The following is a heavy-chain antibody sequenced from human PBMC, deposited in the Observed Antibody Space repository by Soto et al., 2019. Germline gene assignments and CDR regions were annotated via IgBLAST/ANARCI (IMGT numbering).Heavy chain of an antibody. J-gene: IGHJ4*02. D-gene: IGHD2-2*01. CDR2: ISSSGDSS. V-gene: IGHV3-48*03. CDR3: ARVYCSTTTCHVQAFDS. Sequence: GGSLRLSCAASGFIFSSYEMNWVRQAPGKTLEWVSYISSSGDSSYYADSVKGRFTISRDNARKSLYLQMNSLRAEDTAVYYCARVYCSTTTCHVQAFDSWGQGTLVTVSS. CDR1: GFIFSSYE.